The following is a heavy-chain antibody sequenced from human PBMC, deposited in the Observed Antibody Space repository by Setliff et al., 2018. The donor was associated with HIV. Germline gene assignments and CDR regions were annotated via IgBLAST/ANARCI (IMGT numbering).Heavy chain of an antibody. V-gene: IGHV3-23*01. CDR1: GFTFSNYA. J-gene: IGHJ4*02. D-gene: IGHD3-22*01. CDR3: AKELAASGLGYFDS. Sequence: PGGSLRLSCAASGFTFSNYAMSWVRQAPGEGLEWVSAILSTGERTFYADSVKGRSTISRDNSKNTVYLQMNSLRAEDTAEYYCAKELAASGLGYFDSWGRGILVTVS. CDR2: ILSTGERT.